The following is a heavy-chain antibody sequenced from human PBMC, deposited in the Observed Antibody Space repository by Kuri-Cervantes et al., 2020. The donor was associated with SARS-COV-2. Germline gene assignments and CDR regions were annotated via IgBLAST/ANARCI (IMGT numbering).Heavy chain of an antibody. J-gene: IGHJ3*02. Sequence: ASVKVSCKTSGYTFTDYYVHWVRQAPGQGLEWMGWINPKSGGTKFAQRFQGRVTMTRDTSITTAYMELSRLRSDDTAVYYCVRFRYYDGSSRDAAGIWGQGTMVTVSS. D-gene: IGHD3-22*01. CDR2: INPKSGGT. CDR1: GYTFTDYY. CDR3: VRFRYYDGSSRDAAGI. V-gene: IGHV1-2*02.